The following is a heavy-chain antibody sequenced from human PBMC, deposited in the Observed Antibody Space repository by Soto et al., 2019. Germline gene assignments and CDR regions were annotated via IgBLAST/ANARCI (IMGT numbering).Heavy chain of an antibody. CDR2: IYYSGST. CDR1: GGSISSNY. CDR3: ARSYRRYCSGGSCYSYYYYYMDV. J-gene: IGHJ6*03. Sequence: ETLSLTCIDSGGSISSNYWSWIRQPPGKGLEWIGYIYYSGSTNYNPSLKSRVTISVDTSKNQFSLKLSSVTAADTAVYYCARSYRRYCSGGSCYSYYYYYMDVWGKGTTVTVSS. V-gene: IGHV4-59*01. D-gene: IGHD2-15*01.